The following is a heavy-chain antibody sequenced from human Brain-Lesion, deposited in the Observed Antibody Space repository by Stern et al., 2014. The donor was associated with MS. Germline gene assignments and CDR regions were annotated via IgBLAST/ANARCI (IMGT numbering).Heavy chain of an antibody. CDR3: AGEEDIRYCSGGSCTGNWFDP. D-gene: IGHD2-15*01. CDR1: GGSVSSTSYA. V-gene: IGHV4-39*01. Sequence: RESGPGLLKPSETLSLTCTVAGGSVSSTSYAWAWIRQPPGKGLEWIGTLYYSGNTYYSPSLKSRLTISLDTSKNQFSLQLRSVTAADTAVYYCAGEEDIRYCSGGSCTGNWFDPWGQGTLVTVSS. J-gene: IGHJ5*02. CDR2: LYYSGNT.